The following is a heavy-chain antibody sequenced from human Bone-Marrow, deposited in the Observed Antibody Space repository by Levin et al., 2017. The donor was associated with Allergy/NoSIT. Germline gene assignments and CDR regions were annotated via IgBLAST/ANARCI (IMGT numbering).Heavy chain of an antibody. D-gene: IGHD5-18*01. CDR3: AGRGYNDRNFES. J-gene: IGHJ4*02. V-gene: IGHV4-59*01. CDR1: GGSISSSS. Sequence: SQTLSLTCTVSGGSISSSSWNWIRQPPGKGLEWIGYIYYSGSTDYNPSLTSRVTISVDTSTNQFALKLSSVTVAGRGVYFWAGRGYNDRNFESWGQGTLVTVSS. CDR2: IYYSGST.